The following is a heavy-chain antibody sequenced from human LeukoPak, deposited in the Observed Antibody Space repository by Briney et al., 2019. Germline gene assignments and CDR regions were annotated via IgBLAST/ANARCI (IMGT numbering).Heavy chain of an antibody. CDR3: AKVGSSSRAFDY. CDR2: ISGSGGST. J-gene: IGHJ4*02. D-gene: IGHD6-13*01. CDR1: GFTFSSYA. V-gene: IGHV3-23*01. Sequence: GGSRRLSCAASGFTFSSYAMSWVRQAPGKGLDWVSAISGSGGSTYYADSVKGRFTISRDNSKNTLYLQMNSLRAEDTAVYYCAKVGSSSRAFDYWGQGTLVTVSS.